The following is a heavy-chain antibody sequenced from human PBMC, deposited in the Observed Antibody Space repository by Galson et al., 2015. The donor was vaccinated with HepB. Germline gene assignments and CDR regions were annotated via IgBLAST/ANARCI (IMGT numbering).Heavy chain of an antibody. CDR2: ISASGGSA. J-gene: IGHJ3*01. D-gene: IGHD3/OR15-3a*01. Sequence: SLRLSCAASGLTFSNYVMTWVRQAPGKGLEWVSSISASGGSAFYADSVKGRFTISRDNSKNTLYLQMNSLRADDTAVYYCQPVRTGSVWGQGTMVTVSS. CDR1: GLTFSNYV. V-gene: IGHV3-23*01. CDR3: QPVRTGSV.